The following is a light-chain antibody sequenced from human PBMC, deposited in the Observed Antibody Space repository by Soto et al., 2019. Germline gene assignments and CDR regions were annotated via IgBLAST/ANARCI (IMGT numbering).Light chain of an antibody. Sequence: QSALTQPASVSGSPGQSLTISCTGTISDVGGYNYVSWYQQHPGKAPKLMIYDVSNRPSGVSNRFSGSKSGNTASLTISGLQAEDEADYYCSSYTSSSTLVVFGGGTKVTVL. J-gene: IGLJ2*01. CDR1: ISDVGGYNY. CDR2: DVS. CDR3: SSYTSSSTLVV. V-gene: IGLV2-14*01.